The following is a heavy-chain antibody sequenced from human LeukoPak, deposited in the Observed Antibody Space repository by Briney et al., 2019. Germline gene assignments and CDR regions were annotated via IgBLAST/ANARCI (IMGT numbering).Heavy chain of an antibody. V-gene: IGHV3-21*01. CDR3: ARTSTGFDY. CDR1: GFTVNNNY. CDR2: ISSSSSHT. Sequence: PGGSLRLSCAASGFTVNNNYMSWVRQAPGKGLEWVSSISSSSSHTYYADSLRGRFTISRDNAKNSLYLQMNSLRAEDTAVYHCARTSTGFDYWGQGTLVTVSS. J-gene: IGHJ4*02. D-gene: IGHD2-8*02.